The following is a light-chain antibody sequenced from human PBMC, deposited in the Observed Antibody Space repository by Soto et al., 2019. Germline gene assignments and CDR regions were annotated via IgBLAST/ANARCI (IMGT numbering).Light chain of an antibody. CDR3: QVWDSSSDHVV. V-gene: IGLV3-21*02. J-gene: IGLJ2*01. Sequence: SYELTQPPSVSVAPGQTARFTCGGNNIGSKSVPWYQQKPGQAPVLVVYDDSDRPSGIPERFSGSNSGNTATLTISRVEVGDEADYYCQVWDSSSDHVVFGGGTKLTVL. CDR1: NIGSKS. CDR2: DDS.